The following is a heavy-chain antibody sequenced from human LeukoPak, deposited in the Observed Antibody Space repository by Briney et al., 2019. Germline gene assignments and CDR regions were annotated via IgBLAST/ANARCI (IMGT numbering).Heavy chain of an antibody. J-gene: IGHJ4*02. CDR1: GFTFSSYW. CDR2: INSDGSST. Sequence: GGSLRLSCAASGFTFSSYWMHWVRQAPGKGLVWVSRINSDGSSTSYADSVKGRFTISRDNAKNTLYLQMDSLRAEDTAVYYCARDAEGSSIDYWGQGTLVTVSS. CDR3: ARDAEGSSIDY. D-gene: IGHD6-13*01. V-gene: IGHV3-74*01.